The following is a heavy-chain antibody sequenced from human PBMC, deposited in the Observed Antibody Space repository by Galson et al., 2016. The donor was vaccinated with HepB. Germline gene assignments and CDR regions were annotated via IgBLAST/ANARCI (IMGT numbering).Heavy chain of an antibody. CDR2: ISYDGSNK. V-gene: IGHV3-30*04. CDR1: GFTFSSYS. J-gene: IGHJ5*02. CDR3: ARGRVVTGWFDP. D-gene: IGHD2-15*01. Sequence: SLRLSCAASGFTFSSYSMHWVRQAPDKGLEWVAAISYDGSNKDYGDSVKGRFTISRDNSKNTLYLQMDSLRPEDTAVYFCARGRVVTGWFDPWGQGTLVTVSS.